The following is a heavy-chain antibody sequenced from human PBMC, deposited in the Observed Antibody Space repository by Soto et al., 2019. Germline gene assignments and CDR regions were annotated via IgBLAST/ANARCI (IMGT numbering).Heavy chain of an antibody. J-gene: IGHJ4*02. CDR3: AKDLLLTTITTVGD. V-gene: IGHV3-30*18. Sequence: QVQLVESGGGVVQPGRSLRLSCAASGFIFSTYGMHWVRQAPGKGLEWLSVISYDGNNKYYADSVKGRVTISRDNSKNTLWLQMDSLRTEDTAVDYCAKDLLLTTITTVGDWGQGTLGTVSS. CDR2: ISYDGNNK. CDR1: GFIFSTYG. D-gene: IGHD4-17*01.